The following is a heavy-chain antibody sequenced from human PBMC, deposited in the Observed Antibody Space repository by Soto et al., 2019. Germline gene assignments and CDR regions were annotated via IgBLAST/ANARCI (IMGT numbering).Heavy chain of an antibody. CDR1: GYTFTGYY. V-gene: IGHV1-2*04. CDR2: INPNSGGT. J-gene: IGHJ6*03. CDR3: ARGLGVHTMVRGGANYYYYMDV. D-gene: IGHD3-10*01. Sequence: ASVKVSCKASGYTFTGYYMHWVRQAPGQGLEWMGWINPNSGGTNYAQKFQGWVTMTRDTSISTAYMELSRLRSDDTAVYYCARGLGVHTMVRGGANYYYYMDVWGKGTTVTVSS.